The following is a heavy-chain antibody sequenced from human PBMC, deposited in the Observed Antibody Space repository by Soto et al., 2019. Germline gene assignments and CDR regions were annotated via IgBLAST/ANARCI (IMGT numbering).Heavy chain of an antibody. V-gene: IGHV3-73*01. CDR2: IRSKGHNYAT. D-gene: IGHD3-16*01. Sequence: GGSLRLSCAASGFAFSGSAMYWVRQAPGKGPEWVGRIRSKGHNYATEYAASVKGRFTISRDDSKNTAYLQMNSLQTEDTAVYYCTRDLFSYDYSGILWFDPWGQGTLVTVSS. CDR1: GFAFSGSA. CDR3: TRDLFSYDYSGILWFDP. J-gene: IGHJ5*02.